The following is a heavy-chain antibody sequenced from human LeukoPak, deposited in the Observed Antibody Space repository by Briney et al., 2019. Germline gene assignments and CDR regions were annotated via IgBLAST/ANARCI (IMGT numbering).Heavy chain of an antibody. CDR1: GFTFSSYS. V-gene: IGHV3-21*04. D-gene: IGHD3-22*01. CDR2: ISATSSYI. J-gene: IGHJ4*02. CDR3: ARKFNSDISEYWFEFDH. Sequence: GGSLRLSCAASGFTFSSYSMNWVRQTPGKGLEWVSSISATSSYIYYADSARGRFTISRDNAKNSLYLQMNSLRADDTAVYYCARKFNSDISEYWFEFDHWGLGTLVTVSS.